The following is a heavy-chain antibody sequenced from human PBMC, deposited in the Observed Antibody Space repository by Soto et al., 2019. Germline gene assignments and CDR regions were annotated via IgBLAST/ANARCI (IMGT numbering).Heavy chain of an antibody. CDR3: AKGGSIANEKPGNYYYYGMDV. CDR1: GFTFSSYG. Sequence: QVQLVESGGGVVQPGRSLRLSCAASGFTFSSYGRHWVRQAPGKGLEWVAVISYDGSNKYYADSVKGRFTISRDNSKNTLYLQMNSLRAEDTAVYYCAKGGSIANEKPGNYYYYGMDVWGQGTTVTVSS. CDR2: ISYDGSNK. J-gene: IGHJ6*02. V-gene: IGHV3-30*18. D-gene: IGHD2-8*01.